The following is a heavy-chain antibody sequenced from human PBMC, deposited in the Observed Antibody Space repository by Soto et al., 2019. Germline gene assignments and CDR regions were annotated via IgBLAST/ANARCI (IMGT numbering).Heavy chain of an antibody. CDR3: ARSNGYSSSWYSYYFDY. V-gene: IGHV4-39*01. J-gene: IGHJ4*02. CDR1: GGSISSSSYY. D-gene: IGHD6-13*01. Sequence: SETLSLTCTVSGGSISSSSYYWGWIRQPPGKGLEWIGSIYYSGSTYYNPSLKSRVTISVDTSKNQFSLKLSSVTAADTAVYYCARSNGYSSSWYSYYFDYWGQGTLVTVSS. CDR2: IYYSGST.